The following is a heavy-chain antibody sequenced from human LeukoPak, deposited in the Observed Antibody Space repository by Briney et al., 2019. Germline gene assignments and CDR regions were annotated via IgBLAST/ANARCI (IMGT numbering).Heavy chain of an antibody. V-gene: IGHV1-18*01. J-gene: IGHJ4*02. CDR3: AVYAPGYCSGGSCYSVIDYFDY. D-gene: IGHD2-15*01. CDR2: NSANNGNT. Sequence: GASVKVSCKASGYTFTSYGISWVRQAPGQGLEWMGWNSANNGNTNYAQKLQGRVTMTTDTSTSTAYMELRSLRSDDTAVYYCAVYAPGYCSGGSCYSVIDYFDYWGQGTLVTVSS. CDR1: GYTFTSYG.